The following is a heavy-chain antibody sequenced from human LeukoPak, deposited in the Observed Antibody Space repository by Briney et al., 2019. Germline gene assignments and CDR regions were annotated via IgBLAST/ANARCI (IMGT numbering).Heavy chain of an antibody. CDR1: GGSFSGYY. D-gene: IGHD4-23*01. CDR2: INHSGST. J-gene: IGHJ5*02. CDR3: ARDSFSYGGNFFDP. V-gene: IGHV4-34*01. Sequence: PSETLSLTCAVYGGSFSGYYWSWIRQPPGKGLEWIGEINHSGSTNYNPSLKSRVTISVDTSKNQFSLKLSSVTAADTAVYYCARDSFSYGGNFFDPWGQGTLVTVSS.